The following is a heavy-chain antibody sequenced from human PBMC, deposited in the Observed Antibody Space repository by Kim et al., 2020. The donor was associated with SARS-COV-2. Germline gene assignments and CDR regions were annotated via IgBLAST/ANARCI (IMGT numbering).Heavy chain of an antibody. J-gene: IGHJ6*02. CDR2: ISGSGGST. Sequence: GGSLRLSCAASGFTFSSYAMSWVRQAPGKGLEWVSAISGSGGSTYYADSVKGRFTISRDNSKNTLYLQMNSLRAEDTAVYYCAKRGYRDILTGYYLHYYYYGMDVWGQGTTVTVSS. V-gene: IGHV3-23*01. CDR1: GFTFSSYA. D-gene: IGHD3-9*01. CDR3: AKRGYRDILTGYYLHYYYYGMDV.